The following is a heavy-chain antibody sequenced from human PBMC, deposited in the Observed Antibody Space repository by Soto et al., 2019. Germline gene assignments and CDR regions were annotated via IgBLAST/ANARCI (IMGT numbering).Heavy chain of an antibody. V-gene: IGHV1-69*01. J-gene: IGHJ6*02. CDR2: IIPIFGGA. CDR1: GVTFSNAA. CDR3: ARDEQYRHQAIITEYFGMDV. Sequence: VQVVQSEAEAKKPGSSVKLSCEVSGVTFSNAAFSWVRQAPGQGLEWMGGIIPIFGGAKYAQKFQGRVEITADELTDILYMEVTSLRSDDTAVYFCARDEQYRHQAIITEYFGMDVWGQGTTVTVS. D-gene: IGHD2-2*02.